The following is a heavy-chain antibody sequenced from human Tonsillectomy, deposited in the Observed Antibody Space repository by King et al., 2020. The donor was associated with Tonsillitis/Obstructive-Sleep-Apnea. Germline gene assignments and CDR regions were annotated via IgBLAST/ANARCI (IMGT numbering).Heavy chain of an antibody. D-gene: IGHD1-1*01. J-gene: IGHJ6*02. V-gene: IGHV4-59*01. CDR1: GGSISSYY. CDR3: ARDQEGTASGYYYYGMDV. Sequence: VQLQESGPGLVKPSETLSLTCTVSGGSISSYYWSWIRQPPGKVLEWIGYIYYSGSTNYNPSLKSRVTISVDTSKNQFSLKLSSVTAADTAVYYCARDQEGTASGYYYYGMDVWGQGTTVTVSS. CDR2: IYYSGST.